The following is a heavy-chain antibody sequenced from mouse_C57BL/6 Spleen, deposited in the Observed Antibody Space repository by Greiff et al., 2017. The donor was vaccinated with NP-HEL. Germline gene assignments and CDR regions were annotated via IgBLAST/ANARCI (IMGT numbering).Heavy chain of an antibody. CDR3: TREEGYDYVFDY. CDR1: GFTFSSYA. J-gene: IGHJ2*01. V-gene: IGHV5-9-1*02. CDR2: ISSGGDYI. D-gene: IGHD2-4*01. Sequence: EVKVVESGEGLVKPGGSLKLSCAASGFTFSSYAMSWVRQTPEKRLEWVAYISSGGDYIYYADTVKGRFPISRDNARNTLYLQMSSLKSEDTAMYYCTREEGYDYVFDYWGQGTTLTVSS.